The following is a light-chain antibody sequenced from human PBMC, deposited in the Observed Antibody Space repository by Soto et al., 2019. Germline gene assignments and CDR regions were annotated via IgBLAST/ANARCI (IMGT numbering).Light chain of an antibody. CDR3: SSYTSSSSYV. J-gene: IGLJ1*01. CDR2: EVS. V-gene: IGLV2-14*01. CDR1: SSDVGGYNY. Sequence: QSALTQPASVSGSPGQSITISCTGTSSDVGGYNYVSWYQQHPGKAPKLRIYEVSNRPSGVSNRFSGSKSGNTASLTISGLQAEDEADYYCSSYTSSSSYVFGTGTKQTVL.